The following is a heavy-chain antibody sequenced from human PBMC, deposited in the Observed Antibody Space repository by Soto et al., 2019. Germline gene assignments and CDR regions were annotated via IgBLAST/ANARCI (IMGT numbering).Heavy chain of an antibody. CDR3: AIVDPGLSETDYYYGMDV. J-gene: IGHJ6*02. CDR2: INPVGGGT. Sequence: QVQLVQSGAEVKKPGASVKVSCRASGYTFTKYYMHWVRQAPGQGLEWMGVINPVGGGTSFAQRFQGRVSLTRDPSTSTVYMELSSLRPNDTAMYYCAIVDPGLSETDYYYGMDVWGQGTTVTVSS. D-gene: IGHD3-10*01. CDR1: GYTFTKYY. V-gene: IGHV1-46*01.